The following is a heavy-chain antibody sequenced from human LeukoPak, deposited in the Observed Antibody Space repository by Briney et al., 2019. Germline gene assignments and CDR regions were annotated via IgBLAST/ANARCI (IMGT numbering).Heavy chain of an antibody. CDR2: IYYSGST. D-gene: IGHD4-23*01. Sequence: SETLSLTCTVSGGSISSYYWSWIRQPPGKGLEWIGYIYYSGSTNYNPSLKSRVTISVDTSKNQFSLKLSSVTAADTAVYYCASTALRWAYFDYSGQGTLVTVSS. J-gene: IGHJ4*02. CDR3: ASTALRWAYFDY. CDR1: GGSISSYY. V-gene: IGHV4-59*01.